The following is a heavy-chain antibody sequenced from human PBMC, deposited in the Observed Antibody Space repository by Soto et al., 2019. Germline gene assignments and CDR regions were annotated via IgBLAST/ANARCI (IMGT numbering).Heavy chain of an antibody. CDR1: GDSVSNYF. J-gene: IGHJ2*01. D-gene: IGHD7-27*01. CDR2: IYRSGTT. Sequence: SETLSLTCHVSGDSVSNYFWSWIRQPPGKGLEWIGYIYRSGTTIYNPSLKSRVTISEDTSKNQLSLKLSSVTAADTAVYFCARVTGLFWYLDLWGRGTLVT. CDR3: ARVTGLFWYLDL. V-gene: IGHV4-59*02.